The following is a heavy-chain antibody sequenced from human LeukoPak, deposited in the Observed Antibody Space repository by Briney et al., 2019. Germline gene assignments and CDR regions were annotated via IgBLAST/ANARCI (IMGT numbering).Heavy chain of an antibody. V-gene: IGHV4-39*01. CDR3: ATWRTAKTGFDY. J-gene: IGHJ4*02. Sequence: KPSETLPLTCTVSGGSISNNNYYWAWIRQPPGKGLECIGSIYYSGSPYYNPSLKSRVTISVDTSKNQFSLRLSSVTAADTAVYYCATWRTAKTGFDYWGQGTLVTVSS. CDR1: GGSISNNNYY. CDR2: IYYSGSP. D-gene: IGHD1-1*01.